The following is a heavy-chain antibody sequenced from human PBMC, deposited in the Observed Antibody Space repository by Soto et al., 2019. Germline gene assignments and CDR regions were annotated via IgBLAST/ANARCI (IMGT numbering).Heavy chain of an antibody. V-gene: IGHV4-39*01. J-gene: IGHJ4*02. CDR1: GGSISSSSYY. D-gene: IGHD2-15*01. Sequence: SETLSLTCTVSGGSISSSSYYWGWIRQPPGKGLEWIGSIYYSGSTYYNPSLKSRVTISVDTSKNQFSLKLSSVTAADTAVYYCARATEVFVVVVAAIGSGTYYFDYWGQGPRFTFSS. CDR2: IYYSGST. CDR3: ARATEVFVVVVAAIGSGTYYFDY.